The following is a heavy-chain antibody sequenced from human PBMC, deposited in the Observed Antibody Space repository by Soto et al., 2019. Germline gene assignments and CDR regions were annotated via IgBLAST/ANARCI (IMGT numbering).Heavy chain of an antibody. D-gene: IGHD6-13*01. J-gene: IGHJ6*03. V-gene: IGHV3-66*01. CDR3: ARDRSRARTAYYYYYMDV. CDR1: GFTVSSNY. CDR2: IYSGGST. Sequence: GGSLKLSCAASGFTVSSNYMSWVRQAPGKGLEWVSVIYSGGSTYYADSVKGRFTISRDNSKNTLYLQMNSLRAEDTAVYYCARDRSRARTAYYYYYMDVWGKGTTVTVSS.